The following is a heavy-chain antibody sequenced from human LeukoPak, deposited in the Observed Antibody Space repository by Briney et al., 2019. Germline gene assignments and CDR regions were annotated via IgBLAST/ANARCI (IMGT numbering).Heavy chain of an antibody. CDR3: ARGYCSGGSCWSPVDY. Sequence: ASVKVSCKASGYTFTSYGISWVRQAPGQGLEWMGWISAYNGNANYAQKLQGRVTMTTDTSTSTAYMELRSLRSDDTAVYYCARGYCSGGSCWSPVDYWGQGTLVTVSS. V-gene: IGHV1-18*01. CDR2: ISAYNGNA. J-gene: IGHJ4*02. CDR1: GYTFTSYG. D-gene: IGHD2-15*01.